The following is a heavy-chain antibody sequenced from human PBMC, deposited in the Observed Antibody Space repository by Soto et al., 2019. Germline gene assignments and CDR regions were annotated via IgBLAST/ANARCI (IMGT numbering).Heavy chain of an antibody. Sequence: EVQLLQSGGGLVQPGGSLRLSCTASGFTYSIYAMAWVRQAPGKGLEWVSDISGSGGETYYADSVKGRFTISRDNSKNTVYLQMTNLRAEDTAVYYCAKEIAVAVATPPEYWGQVTLVTVSS. D-gene: IGHD5-12*01. CDR1: GFTYSIYA. CDR3: AKEIAVAVATPPEY. J-gene: IGHJ4*02. V-gene: IGHV3-23*01. CDR2: ISGSGGET.